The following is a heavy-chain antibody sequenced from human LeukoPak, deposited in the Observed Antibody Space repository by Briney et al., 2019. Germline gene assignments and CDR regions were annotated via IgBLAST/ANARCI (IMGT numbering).Heavy chain of an antibody. CDR1: GFTFSSYA. Sequence: PGGSLRLSCAASGFTFSSYAMSWVRQAPGKGLEWVSVISDSGSSTYYADSAKGRFSISRDNSKNTLYLQMNSLRAEDTAVYYCAPLVGSGYYSRFDYWGQGTLVAASS. CDR3: APLVGSGYYSRFDY. V-gene: IGHV3-23*01. CDR2: ISDSGSST. J-gene: IGHJ4*02. D-gene: IGHD3-22*01.